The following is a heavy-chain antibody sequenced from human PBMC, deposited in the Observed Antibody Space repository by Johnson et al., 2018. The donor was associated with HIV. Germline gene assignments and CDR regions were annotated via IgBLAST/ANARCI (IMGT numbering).Heavy chain of an antibody. CDR1: GFIFSSYG. J-gene: IGHJ3*02. Sequence: QVQLVESGGGLVQPGGSLRLSCAASGFIFSSYGMHWVRQAPGKGLEWVAFIRYDGSDKYYADSVKGRFTVSRDNSKNTLFLQMNSLRADDTAVYYCAREGPSERAGFDIWGQGAMVTVSS. CDR2: IRYDGSDK. V-gene: IGHV3-30*02. CDR3: AREGPSERAGFDI.